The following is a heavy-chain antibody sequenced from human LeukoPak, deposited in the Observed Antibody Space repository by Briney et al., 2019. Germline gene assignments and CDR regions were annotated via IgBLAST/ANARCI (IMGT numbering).Heavy chain of an antibody. CDR3: ARDPGTTSRTWKFDP. CDR1: GGSISSYH. V-gene: IGHV4-59*01. CDR2: IHNSGNT. J-gene: IGHJ5*02. Sequence: SETLSLTCTLSGGSISSYHWSWIRQPPGKGLEWIGYIHNSGNTNYNPSLQSRVTMSLDLSKNQFSLRLNSVTVADTAVYYCARDPGTTSRTWKFDPWGQGTLVTVSS. D-gene: IGHD2-2*01.